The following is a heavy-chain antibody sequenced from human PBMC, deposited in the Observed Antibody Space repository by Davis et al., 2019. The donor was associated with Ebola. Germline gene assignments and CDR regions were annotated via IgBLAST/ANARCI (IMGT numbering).Heavy chain of an antibody. J-gene: IGHJ5*02. Sequence: GESLKISCAASGFTFSGYAMSWVRQAPGKGLEWVSVISGTGGSGIITYYADSVKGRFTISRDNSKNTLYLQMNSLRAEDTAVYYCAKDPAGLLLPAWFDPWGQGTLVTVSS. CDR2: ISGTGGSGIIT. D-gene: IGHD3-22*01. CDR1: GFTFSGYA. V-gene: IGHV3-23*01. CDR3: AKDPAGLLLPAWFDP.